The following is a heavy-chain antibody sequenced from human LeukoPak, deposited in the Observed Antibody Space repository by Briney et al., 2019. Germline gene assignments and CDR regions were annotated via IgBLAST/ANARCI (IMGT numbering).Heavy chain of an antibody. D-gene: IGHD6-19*01. CDR3: ARSKPGWQGLYFDY. Sequence: SETLSLTCTVSGGPISSYYWSWIRQPPGKGLEWIGYIYYSGSTNYNPSLKSRVTISVDTSKNQFSLKLSSVTAADTAVYYCARSKPGWQGLYFDYWGQGTLVTVSS. J-gene: IGHJ4*02. V-gene: IGHV4-59*01. CDR2: IYYSGST. CDR1: GGPISSYY.